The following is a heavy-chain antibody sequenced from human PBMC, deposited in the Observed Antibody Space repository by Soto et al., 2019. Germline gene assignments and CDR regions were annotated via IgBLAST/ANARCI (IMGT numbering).Heavy chain of an antibody. J-gene: IGHJ4*02. Sequence: QVQLVQSGAEVKKPGASVKVSCKAYGYTFSSYGLSWVRQAPGQGLEWMGWISGYSGNTVYTQRFKGRLTMATDTSTGTAYMELRSLRSVDTAVYYCARDFYESSGYCDYWGQGTLVTVSS. CDR2: ISGYSGNT. D-gene: IGHD3-22*01. CDR3: ARDFYESSGYCDY. V-gene: IGHV1-18*01. CDR1: GYTFSSYG.